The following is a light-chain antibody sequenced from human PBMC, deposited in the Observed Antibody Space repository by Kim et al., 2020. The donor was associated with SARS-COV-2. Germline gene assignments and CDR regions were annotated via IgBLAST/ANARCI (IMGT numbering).Light chain of an antibody. J-gene: IGLJ3*02. CDR2: DVS. Sequence: QSALTQPASVSGSPGQSITISCTGTNSDVGSYNYVSWYQQDPGRVPKLMIYDVSKRPSGVSNRFSGSKSGNTASLTISGLQAEDEADYYCSSYTSSSTWVFGGGTQLTVL. CDR1: NSDVGSYNY. CDR3: SSYTSSSTWV. V-gene: IGLV2-14*03.